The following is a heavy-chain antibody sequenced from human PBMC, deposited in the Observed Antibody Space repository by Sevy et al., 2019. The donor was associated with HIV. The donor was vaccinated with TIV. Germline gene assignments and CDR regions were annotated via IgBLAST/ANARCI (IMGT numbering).Heavy chain of an antibody. J-gene: IGHJ4*02. CDR2: ISYNGRNQ. Sequence: GGSLRLSCAASGFSLSDHAVSWVRQTPGKGLEWLAVISYNGRNQYYADSVKGRFIISKADSKNTLYLQLNSLRAEDTAVYYCARFVGYCSGGRCSIIDFWGQGTMVTVSS. D-gene: IGHD2-15*01. V-gene: IGHV3-30*04. CDR1: GFSLSDHA. CDR3: ARFVGYCSGGRCSIIDF.